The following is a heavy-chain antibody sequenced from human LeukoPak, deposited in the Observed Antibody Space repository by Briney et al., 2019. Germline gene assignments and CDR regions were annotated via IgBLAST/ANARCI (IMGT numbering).Heavy chain of an antibody. D-gene: IGHD2-8*02. CDR1: GGSISISSYY. CDR2: IYYSGST. CDR3: ATNSTLMMYPRGGEDKGFDY. Sequence: PSETLSLTCTVSGGSISISSYYWGWIRQPPGKGLEWIGSIYYSGSTHYNPSLKSRVTISVDTSKNEFSLKLSSVTAADTAVYYCATNSTLMMYPRGGEDKGFDYWGQGTLVTVSS. V-gene: IGHV4-39*01. J-gene: IGHJ4*02.